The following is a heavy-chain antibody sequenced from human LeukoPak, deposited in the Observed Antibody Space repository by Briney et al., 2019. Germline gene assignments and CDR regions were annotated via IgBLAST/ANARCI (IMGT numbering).Heavy chain of an antibody. CDR1: GGSISSYY. J-gene: IGHJ4*02. CDR3: ARDVLGFHYFDY. Sequence: SETLSLTCTVSGGSISSYYWSWIRQPPGKGLEWIGYIHYSGRTNYNPSLKSRVTISVDTSKNQFSLKLSSVTAADTAVYYCARDVLGFHYFDYWGQGTLVTVPS. D-gene: IGHD2-8*01. CDR2: IHYSGRT. V-gene: IGHV4-59*01.